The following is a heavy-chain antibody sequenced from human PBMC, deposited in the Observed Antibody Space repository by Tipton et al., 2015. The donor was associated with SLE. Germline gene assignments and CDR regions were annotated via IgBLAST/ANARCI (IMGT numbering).Heavy chain of an antibody. V-gene: IGHV4-61*08. CDR1: GGSISSGDNY. J-gene: IGHJ4*02. CDR2: IYYSGST. CDR3: ARDDPDDLISESSGVPGDD. Sequence: TLSLTCAVSGGSISSGDNYWSWIRQPPGKGLEWIGYIYYSGSTNYNPSLKSRVTISVDTSMNQFSLKLSSVTAADTAVYYCARDDPDDLISESSGVPGDDWGQGTLVTVSS. D-gene: IGHD3-22*01.